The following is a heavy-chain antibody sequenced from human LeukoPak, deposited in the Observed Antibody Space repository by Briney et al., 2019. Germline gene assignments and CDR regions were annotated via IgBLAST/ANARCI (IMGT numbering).Heavy chain of an antibody. D-gene: IGHD2-2*01. Sequence: GGSLRLSCAASRFTFSSYSMNWVRQAPGKGLEWVSSISSSSSYIYYADSVKGRFTISRDNAKNSLYLQMNSLRAEDTAVYYCARAGCSSTSCRFLDYWGQGTLVTVSS. CDR1: RFTFSSYS. CDR2: ISSSSSYI. J-gene: IGHJ4*02. V-gene: IGHV3-21*01. CDR3: ARAGCSSTSCRFLDY.